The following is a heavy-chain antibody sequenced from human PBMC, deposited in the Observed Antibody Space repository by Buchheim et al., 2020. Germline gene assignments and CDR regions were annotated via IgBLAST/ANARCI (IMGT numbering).Heavy chain of an antibody. V-gene: IGHV3-21*01. CDR1: GFTFSSYS. J-gene: IGHJ4*02. CDR2: ISSSSSYI. CDR3: ARGGYDYVWGSYRHTASWVDY. D-gene: IGHD3-16*02. Sequence: EVQLVESGGGLVKPGGSLRLSCAASGFTFSSYSMNWVRQAPGKGLEWVSSISSSSSYIYYADSVKGRFTISRDNAKNSLYLQMNSLRAEDTAVYYCARGGYDYVWGSYRHTASWVDYWRQGTL.